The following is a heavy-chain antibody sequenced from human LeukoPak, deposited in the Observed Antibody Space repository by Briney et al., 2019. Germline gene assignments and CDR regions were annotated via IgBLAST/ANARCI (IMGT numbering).Heavy chain of an antibody. V-gene: IGHV3-7*03. CDR3: ARWPHCQDF. CDR1: GFTFSDFY. CDR2: INKDGSEE. Sequence: GSLRLSCAASGFTFSDFYMSWVRQAPGKGLEWVANINKDGSEEKYVDSVKGRFTISRDNAKNSLYLQMSSLRADDTAVYYCARWPHCQDFWGRGTRVTVSS. J-gene: IGHJ4*02.